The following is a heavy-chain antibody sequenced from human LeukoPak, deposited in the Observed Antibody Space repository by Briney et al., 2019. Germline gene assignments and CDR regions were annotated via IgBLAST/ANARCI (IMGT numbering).Heavy chain of an antibody. CDR3: ARGPQWRGDYYYMDV. CDR1: GYSFTNFD. J-gene: IGHJ6*03. CDR2: MNPNSGNK. Sequence: ASVKVSCKASGYSFTNFDINWLRQATGQGLEWMGWMNPNSGNKGYAQKFQGRVTMTMNTSITTAYMELSSLSSEDTAVYYCARGPQWRGDYYYMDVWGRGTTVTVSS. V-gene: IGHV1-8*01. D-gene: IGHD6-19*01.